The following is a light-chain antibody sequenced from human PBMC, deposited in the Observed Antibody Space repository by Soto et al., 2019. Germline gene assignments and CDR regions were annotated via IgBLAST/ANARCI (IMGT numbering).Light chain of an antibody. CDR3: SSFTTTNTYV. CDR1: SSDVGTHNF. V-gene: IGLV2-14*03. Sequence: QSVLAQPASVSGSPGQSIAMSCTGTSSDVGTHNFVSWYQQHPGKAPKLIIYDVSNRPSGVSDRFFGSKSGNTASRTISGLQAEDEADYYCSSFTTTNTYVFGTGTKVPS. J-gene: IGLJ1*01. CDR2: DVS.